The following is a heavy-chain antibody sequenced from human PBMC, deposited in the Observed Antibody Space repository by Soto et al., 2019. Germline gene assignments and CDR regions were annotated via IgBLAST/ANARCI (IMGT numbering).Heavy chain of an antibody. CDR1: GGSISSGGYS. D-gene: IGHD5-18*01. CDR3: ARLTSEVAMVYY. CDR2: IYHSGST. J-gene: IGHJ4*02. Sequence: SETLSLTCAVSGGSISSGGYSWSWIRQPPGKGLEWIGYIYHSGSTYYNPSLKSRVTISVDRSKNQFSLKLSSVTAADTAVYYCARLTSEVAMVYYWGQGTLVTVSS. V-gene: IGHV4-30-2*01.